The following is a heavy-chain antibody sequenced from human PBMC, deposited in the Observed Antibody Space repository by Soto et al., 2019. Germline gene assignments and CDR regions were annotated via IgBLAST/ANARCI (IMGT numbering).Heavy chain of an antibody. D-gene: IGHD1-7*01. CDR1: GFTFSASA. J-gene: IGHJ4*02. CDR2: IRSKANNYAT. V-gene: IGHV3-73*01. CDR3: TQHSRTRGFDY. Sequence: LRLSCAASGFTFSASAMHWVRQASGKGLEWVGRIRSKANNYATAYAASVKGRFTISRDDSKSTAYLHMNSLKTEDTAVYYCTQHSRTRGFDYWGQGPLVTVSS.